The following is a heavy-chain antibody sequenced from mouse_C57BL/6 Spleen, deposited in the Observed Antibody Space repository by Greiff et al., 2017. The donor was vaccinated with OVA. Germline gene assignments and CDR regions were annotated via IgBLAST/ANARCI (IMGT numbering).Heavy chain of an antibody. V-gene: IGHV5-16*01. D-gene: IGHD2-1*01. CDR2: INYDGSST. Sequence: EVKLVESAGGLVQPGSSMKLSCTASGFTFSDYYMAWVRQVPEKGLEWVANINYDGSSTYYLDSLKSRFIISRDNAKNILYLQMSSLKSEDTATYYCARVGNPYYFDYWGQGTTLTVSS. J-gene: IGHJ2*01. CDR1: GFTFSDYY. CDR3: ARVGNPYYFDY.